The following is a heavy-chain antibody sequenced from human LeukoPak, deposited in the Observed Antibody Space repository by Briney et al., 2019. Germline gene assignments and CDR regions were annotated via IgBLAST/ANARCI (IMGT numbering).Heavy chain of an antibody. CDR1: GFTFSSYA. CDR3: ARGYYDILTPRVFMDV. CDR2: ISYDGSNK. D-gene: IGHD3-9*01. Sequence: PGRSLRLSCAASGFTFSSYAVHWVRQAPGKGLEWMAVISYDGSNKYYADSVKGRFTISRDNSKNALYLQLNSLRAEDTAVYYCARGYYDILTPRVFMDVWGQGTTVTVSS. V-gene: IGHV3-30-3*01. J-gene: IGHJ6*02.